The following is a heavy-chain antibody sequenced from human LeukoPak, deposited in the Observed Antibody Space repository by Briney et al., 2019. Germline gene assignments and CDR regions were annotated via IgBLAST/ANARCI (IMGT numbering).Heavy chain of an antibody. CDR1: GGSFSGYY. Sequence: SETLSLTCAVYGGSFSGYYWSWIRQPPGKGLEWIGEINHSGSTNYNPSLKSRVTISVDTSKNQFSLKLSSVTAADTAVYYCASSLYYDSSGTNFGYWGQGTLVTVSS. CDR3: ASSLYYDSSGTNFGY. J-gene: IGHJ4*02. V-gene: IGHV4-34*01. D-gene: IGHD3-22*01. CDR2: INHSGST.